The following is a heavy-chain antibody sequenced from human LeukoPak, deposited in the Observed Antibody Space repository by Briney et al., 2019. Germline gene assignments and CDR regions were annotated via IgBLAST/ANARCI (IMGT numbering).Heavy chain of an antibody. Sequence: HPSETLSLTCTVPGGSISSRNYFWGWIRQPPGKALEWIGSICYSGRTYYNPSLKSRVSISVDTSNKHFSLRLSSVTAADTAVYFCARGYFDGALPRYFDLWGRGTLLTVSS. CDR3: ARGYFDGALPRYFDL. J-gene: IGHJ2*01. V-gene: IGHV4-39*02. D-gene: IGHD4/OR15-4a*01. CDR1: GGSISSRNYF. CDR2: ICYSGRT.